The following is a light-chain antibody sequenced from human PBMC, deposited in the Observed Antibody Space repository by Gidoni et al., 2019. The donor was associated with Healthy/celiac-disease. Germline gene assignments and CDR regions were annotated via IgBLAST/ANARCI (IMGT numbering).Light chain of an antibody. CDR3: AAWDDSLNSVI. CDR1: SSNIGSNT. J-gene: IGLJ2*01. V-gene: IGLV1-44*01. CDR2: SNN. Sequence: QSVLTQPPSASGPPGQRVSISCSGSSSNIGSNTVNWYQQVPGTAPKLLIYSNNQRPSGVPDRFSGAKSATSASLAISGLQSEDEADYYCAAWDDSLNSVIFGGGTKLTVL.